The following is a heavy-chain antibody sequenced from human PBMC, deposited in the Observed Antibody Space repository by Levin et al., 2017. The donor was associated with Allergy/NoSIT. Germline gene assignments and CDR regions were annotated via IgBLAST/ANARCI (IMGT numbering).Heavy chain of an antibody. CDR2: IKSDGSDS. CDR3: ARPLVPASTSPYYYGLDV. D-gene: IGHD2-2*01. CDR1: GFTFSSYW. Sequence: QPGGSLRLSCAASGFTFSSYWMHWVRQAPGKGLVWVSRIKSDGSDSSYADSVKGRFTISRDNAKNTLYLQMNSLRAEDTAVYFCARPLVPASTSPYYYGLDVWGQGTPVTVSS. V-gene: IGHV3-74*01. J-gene: IGHJ6*02.